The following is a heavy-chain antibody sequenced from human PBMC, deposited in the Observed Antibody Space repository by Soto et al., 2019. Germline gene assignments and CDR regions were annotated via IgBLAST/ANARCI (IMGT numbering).Heavy chain of an antibody. Sequence: GGSLRLSCAASGFTFSSYAMRWVRQAPGKGLEWVSAISGSGGSTYYADSVKGRITISRDNSKNTLYLQMNSLRADDTAVYYWAKGDCSGGSCYGIDYWGQGTLVTVSS. J-gene: IGHJ4*02. D-gene: IGHD2-15*01. CDR1: GFTFSSYA. CDR2: ISGSGGST. V-gene: IGHV3-23*01. CDR3: AKGDCSGGSCYGIDY.